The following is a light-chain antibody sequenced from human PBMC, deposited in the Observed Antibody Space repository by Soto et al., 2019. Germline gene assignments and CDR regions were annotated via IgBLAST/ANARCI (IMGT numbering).Light chain of an antibody. V-gene: IGKV1-6*01. CDR2: AAS. CDR3: LQDCKYPGT. Sequence: AIQMTQSTSSLSASVGDRVTITCRASQGIRNDLGWYQQKPGKAPKLLIYAASSLQSGVPSRFSGSGSGTDFTLTISSLQPEDFATYYCLQDCKYPGTFGQVTKVEIK. CDR1: QGIRND. J-gene: IGKJ1*01.